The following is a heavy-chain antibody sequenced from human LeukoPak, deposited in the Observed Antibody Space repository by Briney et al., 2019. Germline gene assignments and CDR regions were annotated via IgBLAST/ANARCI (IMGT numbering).Heavy chain of an antibody. CDR2: ISSSSSYI. CDR1: GFTFSSYS. V-gene: IGHV3-21*01. Sequence: GGSLRLSCAASGFTFSSYSMNWVRQAPRKGLEWVSSISSSSSYIYYADSVKGRFTISRDNAKNSLYLQMNSLRAEDTAVYYCARDAERSSSSLGYWGQGTLVTVSS. J-gene: IGHJ4*02. D-gene: IGHD6-6*01. CDR3: ARDAERSSSSLGY.